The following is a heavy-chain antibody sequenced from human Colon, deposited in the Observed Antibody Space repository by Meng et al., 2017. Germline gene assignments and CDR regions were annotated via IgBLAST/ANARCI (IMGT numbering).Heavy chain of an antibody. Sequence: SETLSLTCTVSGDSVSSDRHYWSWIRQPPGKGREWIVYIYYSGATNYNPSLTSRVTMSVDASNNQASLHLSSVTASDTAVYYCARVNGDFDEAWFDPWGQGTLVTVSS. D-gene: IGHD4-17*01. CDR3: ARVNGDFDEAWFDP. CDR1: GDSVSSDRHY. CDR2: IYYSGAT. J-gene: IGHJ5*02. V-gene: IGHV4-61*01.